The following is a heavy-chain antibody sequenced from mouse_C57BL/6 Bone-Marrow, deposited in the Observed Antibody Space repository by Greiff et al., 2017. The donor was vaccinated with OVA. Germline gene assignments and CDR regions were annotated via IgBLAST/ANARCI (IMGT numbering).Heavy chain of an antibody. CDR2: ISSGGDYI. CDR1: GFTFSSYA. J-gene: IGHJ4*01. D-gene: IGHD2-1*01. Sequence: EVKLMESGEGLVKPGGSLKLSCAASGFTFSSYAMSWVRQTPEKRLEWVAYISSGGDYIYYADTLKGRFTISIDNARNTLYLQMSSLKSEDTAMYYCTRLLDAMDYWGRGTAVTVSS. V-gene: IGHV5-9-1*02. CDR3: TRLLDAMDY.